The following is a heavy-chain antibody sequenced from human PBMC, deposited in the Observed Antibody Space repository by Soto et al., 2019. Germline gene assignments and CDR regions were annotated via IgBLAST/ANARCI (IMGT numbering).Heavy chain of an antibody. CDR2: IGAYNGNT. D-gene: IGHD6-6*01. J-gene: IGHJ6*03. CDR1: GYTFTNYG. CDR3: ARLRQLVGYFYYYMDV. Sequence: QVQLLQSGAEVKKPGASVKVSCKASGYTFTNYGITWVRQAPGQGLEWLGGIGAYNGNTHYTERLQGRVTMTTDTSTSTAYMELGGLRSDDSAVYYCARLRQLVGYFYYYMDVWGNGTTVTVSS. V-gene: IGHV1-18*01.